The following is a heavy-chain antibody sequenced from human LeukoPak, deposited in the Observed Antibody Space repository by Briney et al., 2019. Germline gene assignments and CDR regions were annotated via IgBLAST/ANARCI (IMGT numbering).Heavy chain of an antibody. D-gene: IGHD4-17*01. CDR2: IIPIFGTA. J-gene: IGHJ4*02. CDR1: GGTFSSYA. Sequence: EASVKVSCKASGGTFSSYAISWVRRAPGQGLEWMGGIIPIFGTANYAQKFQGRVTITADESTSTAYMELSSLRSEDTAVYYCARSTTVTPYYFDYWGQGTLVTVSS. CDR3: ARSTTVTPYYFDY. V-gene: IGHV1-69*01.